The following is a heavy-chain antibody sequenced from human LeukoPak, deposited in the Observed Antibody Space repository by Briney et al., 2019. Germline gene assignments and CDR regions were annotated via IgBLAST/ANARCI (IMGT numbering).Heavy chain of an antibody. CDR3: ARAPPPLRYFDWLLPYYFDY. J-gene: IGHJ4*02. V-gene: IGHV1-18*01. D-gene: IGHD3-9*01. CDR1: GYTFTSYG. CDR2: ISAYNGNT. Sequence: ASVKVSCKASGYTFTSYGISWVRQAPGQGLEWMGWISAYNGNTNYAQKLQGRVTMTTDTSTSTAYMELRSLRSDDTAVYYCARAPPPLRYFDWLLPYYFDYWGQGTLVTVSS.